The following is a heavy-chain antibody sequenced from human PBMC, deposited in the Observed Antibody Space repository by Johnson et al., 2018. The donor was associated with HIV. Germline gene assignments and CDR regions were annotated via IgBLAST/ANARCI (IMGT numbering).Heavy chain of an antibody. V-gene: IGHV3-30*18. D-gene: IGHD3-10*01. Sequence: QVQLVESGGGVVQPGRSLRLSCAASGFTFSSYAMHWVRQAPGKGLEWVAVISYDGSNKYYADSVKGRFTISSDNSKNTLYLQMNSLRAEETAVYCCAKDGGGGVPLLRGAFDIWGQGTMVTVSS. CDR2: ISYDGSNK. J-gene: IGHJ3*02. CDR3: AKDGGGGVPLLRGAFDI. CDR1: GFTFSSYA.